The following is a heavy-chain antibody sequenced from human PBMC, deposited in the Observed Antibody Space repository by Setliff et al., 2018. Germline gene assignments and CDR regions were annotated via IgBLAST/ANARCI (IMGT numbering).Heavy chain of an antibody. CDR3: ARGKMDVVAVAGKYCVRGYFDV. V-gene: IGHV1-69*13. Sequence: GASVKVSCKASGGSFNNYPISWVRQAPGHGLEWMGGIIPLFRTGKYAQKFQGRVTISADESTSTAYMELSSLRLDDTAVYYCARGKMDVVAVAGKYCVRGYFDVWGQGTMVTVSS. J-gene: IGHJ3*01. D-gene: IGHD6-19*01. CDR2: IIPLFRTG. CDR1: GGSFNNYP.